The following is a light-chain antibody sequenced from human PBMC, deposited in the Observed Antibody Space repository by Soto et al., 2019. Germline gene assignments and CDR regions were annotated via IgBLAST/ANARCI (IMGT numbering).Light chain of an antibody. J-gene: IGKJ2*01. V-gene: IGKV3-15*01. CDR3: QQYNNWPIYT. CDR2: GAS. Sequence: EIVMTQSPATLSVSPGEWATLSCRASQSVSSNLAWFQQKPGQAPRRLIYGASTRATGIPARFSGSGSGTEFTLTISSLQSEDFAVYYCQQYNNWPIYTFGQGTKLEIK. CDR1: QSVSSN.